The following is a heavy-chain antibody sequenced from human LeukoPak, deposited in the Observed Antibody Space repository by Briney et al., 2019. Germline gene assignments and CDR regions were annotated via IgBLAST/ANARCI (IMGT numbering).Heavy chain of an antibody. CDR1: GNTFTSYD. Sequence: ASVKVSCKASGNTFTSYDINWVRQATGQGLEWMGWMNPNSGNTGYAQKFQGRVTMTRNTSISTAYMELSSLRSEDTAVYYCARVPLLRHAFDIWGQGTMVTVSS. CDR2: MNPNSGNT. D-gene: IGHD3-22*01. V-gene: IGHV1-8*01. CDR3: ARVPLLRHAFDI. J-gene: IGHJ3*02.